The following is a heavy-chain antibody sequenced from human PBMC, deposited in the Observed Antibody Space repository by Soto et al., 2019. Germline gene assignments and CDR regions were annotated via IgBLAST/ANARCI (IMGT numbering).Heavy chain of an antibody. CDR1: GGSISSGGYY. Sequence: HVQLQESGPGLVKPSQTLSLTCTVSGGSISSGGYYWSWIRQHPGKGLEWIGYIYYSGSTYYNPTLKSRVTISVDTSKNRFSLKLSSVTAADTAVYYCARDWKHYYDSSGYFDYWGQGTLVTVSS. CDR2: IYYSGST. CDR3: ARDWKHYYDSSGYFDY. J-gene: IGHJ4*02. V-gene: IGHV4-31*03. D-gene: IGHD3-22*01.